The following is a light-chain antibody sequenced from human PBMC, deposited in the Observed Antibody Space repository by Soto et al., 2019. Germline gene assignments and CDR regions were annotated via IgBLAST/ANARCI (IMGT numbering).Light chain of an antibody. J-gene: IGLJ1*01. V-gene: IGLV2-8*01. CDR2: EVS. Sequence: QSVLTQPPSASGSPGQSVTISCTGTSSDVGGYNYDSWYQQHPGKAPKLMIYEVSERPSGVPDRFSGSKSGNTASLTVSGIQAEDEADYYCSSYAGSNNYVFGTGTKVTVL. CDR1: SSDVGGYNY. CDR3: SSYAGSNNYV.